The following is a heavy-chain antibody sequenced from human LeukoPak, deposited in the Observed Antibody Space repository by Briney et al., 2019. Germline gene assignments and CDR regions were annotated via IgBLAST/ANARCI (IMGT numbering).Heavy chain of an antibody. J-gene: IGHJ6*02. CDR3: ARIQVNWYGEVTPLSPPNYGMDV. CDR2: ISAYNGNT. V-gene: IGHV1-18*01. Sequence: VASVKVSCKASGYTFTSYGISWVRQAPGQGLEWMGWISAYNGNTNYAQKLQGRVTMTTDTSTSTAYMELRSLRSDDTAVYYCARIQVNWYGEVTPLSPPNYGMDVWGQGTTVIVSS. CDR1: GYTFTSYG. D-gene: IGHD3-10*01.